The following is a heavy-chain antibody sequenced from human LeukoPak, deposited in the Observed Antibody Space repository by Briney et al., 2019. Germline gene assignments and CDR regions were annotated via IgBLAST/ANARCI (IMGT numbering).Heavy chain of an antibody. CDR2: INHSGST. V-gene: IGHV4-34*01. Sequence: SETLSLTCAVYGGSFSGYYWSWIRQPPGKGLEWIGEINHSGSTNYNPSLKSRVTISVDTSKNQFSLKLSSVTAADTAVYYCARRPRSSSWLRFDYWGQGTLVTVSS. CDR3: ARRPRSSSWLRFDY. J-gene: IGHJ4*02. CDR1: GGSFSGYY. D-gene: IGHD6-13*01.